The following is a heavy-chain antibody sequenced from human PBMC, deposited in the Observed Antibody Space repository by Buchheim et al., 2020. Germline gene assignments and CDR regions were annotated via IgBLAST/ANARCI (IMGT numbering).Heavy chain of an antibody. CDR1: GFTFSRYA. CDR2: LSGSGGST. J-gene: IGHJ5*02. Sequence: EVQLLESGGGLVQPGGSLRLSCAASGFTFSRYAMSWVRQAPGKGLEWVSALSGSGGSTYYADSVKGRFTISRDNSKHTLYLQMNSLRAEDTAVDYCAKSSAIAGAGEPNNWFDPWGQGTL. CDR3: AKSSAIAGAGEPNNWFDP. D-gene: IGHD6-13*01. V-gene: IGHV3-23*01.